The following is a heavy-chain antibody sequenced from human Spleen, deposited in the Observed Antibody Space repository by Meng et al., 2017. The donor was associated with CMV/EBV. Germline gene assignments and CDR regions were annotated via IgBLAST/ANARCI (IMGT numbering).Heavy chain of an antibody. V-gene: IGHV2-5*01. CDR3: AHSPYFLDTIDY. CDR1: GFSLSTSGVG. J-gene: IGHJ4*02. D-gene: IGHD3-3*01. Sequence: TFSGFSLSTSGVGVGWIRQPPGKSLEWLALIYWNDDKRYSPSLKSRLTITKDTSKNQVVLTMTNMDPVDTATYYCAHSPYFLDTIDYWGQGTLVTVSS. CDR2: IYWNDDK.